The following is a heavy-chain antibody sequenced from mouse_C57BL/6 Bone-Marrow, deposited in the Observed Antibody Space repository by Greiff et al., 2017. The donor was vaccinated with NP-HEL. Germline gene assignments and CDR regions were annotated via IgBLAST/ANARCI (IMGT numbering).Heavy chain of an antibody. CDR3: AKRGKYRVDDGYYDWYFDV. CDR2: IRGGGST. V-gene: IGHV2-9*01. CDR1: GFSLTSYG. Sequence: VQLQESGPGLVAPSQSLSITCTVSGFSLTSYGVDWVRQPPGKGLAWLGVIRGGGSTNYNPALMSRLSISKDNSKSQVFLKMNSLQTDDTAMYYCAKRGKYRVDDGYYDWYFDVWGTGTTVTVSS. D-gene: IGHD2-3*01. J-gene: IGHJ1*03.